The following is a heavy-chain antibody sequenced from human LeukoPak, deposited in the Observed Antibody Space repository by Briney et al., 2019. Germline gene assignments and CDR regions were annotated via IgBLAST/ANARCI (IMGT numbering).Heavy chain of an antibody. CDR1: GFTFDDYT. CDR2: ISWDGGST. Sequence: GGSLRLSCAASGFTFDDYTMHWVRQAPGKGLEWVSLISWDGGSTYYADSVKGRFTISRDNSKNSLYLQMNSLRTEDTALYYCAKDNQAHEGFDYWGQGTLVTVSS. CDR3: AKDNQAHEGFDY. J-gene: IGHJ4*02. V-gene: IGHV3-43*01.